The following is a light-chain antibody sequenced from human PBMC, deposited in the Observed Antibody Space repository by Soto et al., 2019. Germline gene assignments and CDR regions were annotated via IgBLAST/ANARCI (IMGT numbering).Light chain of an antibody. V-gene: IGLV2-14*01. J-gene: IGLJ2*01. CDR3: FSYSTSRARI. CDR1: RSDVGGYNY. CDR2: DVS. Sequence: QSALTQPASVSGSPGQWNTISCTGTRSDVGGYNYVSWYKQKPGKAPKLVIYDVSHRPSGVSDRFFGSKSGNTASLIISGLQAEDEADYYCFSYSTSRARIFGGGTKVTVL.